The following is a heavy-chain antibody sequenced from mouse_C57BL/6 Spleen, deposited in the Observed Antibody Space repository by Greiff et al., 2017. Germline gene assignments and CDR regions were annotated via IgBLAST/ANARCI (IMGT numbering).Heavy chain of an antibody. CDR2: IYPSDSET. CDR1: GYTFTSYW. D-gene: IGHD1-1*01. Sequence: VQLQQPGAELVRPGSSVKLSCKASGYTFTSYWMDWVKQRPGQGLEWIGNIYPSDSETHYNQKFKDKASLTVDKSSSTAYMQRSSLTSEDSAVYYCARDSRRFAYWGQGTLVTVSA. J-gene: IGHJ3*01. CDR3: ARDSRRFAY. V-gene: IGHV1-61*01.